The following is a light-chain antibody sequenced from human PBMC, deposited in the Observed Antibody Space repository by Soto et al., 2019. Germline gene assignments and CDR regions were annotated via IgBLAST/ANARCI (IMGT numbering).Light chain of an antibody. Sequence: DIQMTQSPSSLSASVGDRVTITCRASQSISNFLNWYQQKPGKAPNLLIYAASSLQSGVPSRFSGSGSGTDFTLTISSLQPEDFATYYCQQSYNTPGYTFGQGTKLEI. CDR2: AAS. CDR3: QQSYNTPGYT. V-gene: IGKV1-39*01. CDR1: QSISNF. J-gene: IGKJ2*01.